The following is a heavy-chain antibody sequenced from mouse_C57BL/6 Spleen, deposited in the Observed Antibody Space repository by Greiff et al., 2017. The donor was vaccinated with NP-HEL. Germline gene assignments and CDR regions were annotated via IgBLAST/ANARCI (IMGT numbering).Heavy chain of an antibody. Sequence: QVQLQQSGAELARPGASVKMSCKASGYTFTSYTMHWVKQRPGQGLEWIGYINPSSGYTKYNQKFKDKATLTADKSSSTAYMQLSSLTSEDSAVYYCARPTGTSDYFDYWGQGTTLTVSS. V-gene: IGHV1-4*01. D-gene: IGHD4-1*02. CDR3: ARPTGTSDYFDY. J-gene: IGHJ2*01. CDR2: INPSSGYT. CDR1: GYTFTSYT.